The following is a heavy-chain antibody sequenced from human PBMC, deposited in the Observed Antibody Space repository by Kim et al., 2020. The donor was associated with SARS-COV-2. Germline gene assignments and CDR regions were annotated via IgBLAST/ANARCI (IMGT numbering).Heavy chain of an antibody. CDR3: ASYYYGSGIGEIDY. V-gene: IGHV3-33*01. Sequence: GGSLRLSCAASGFTFSSYGMHWVRQAPGKGLEWVAVIWYDGSNKYYADSVKGRFTISRDNSKNTLYLQMNSLRAEDTAVYYCASYYYGSGIGEIDYWGQGTLVTASS. CDR2: IWYDGSNK. CDR1: GFTFSSYG. D-gene: IGHD3-10*01. J-gene: IGHJ4*02.